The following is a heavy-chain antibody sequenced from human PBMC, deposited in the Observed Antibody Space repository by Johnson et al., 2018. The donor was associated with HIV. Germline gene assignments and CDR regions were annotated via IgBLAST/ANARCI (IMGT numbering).Heavy chain of an antibody. Sequence: VQLVESGGGVVQPGRSLRLSCAASGFTFSSYGMHWVRQAPGKGLEWVAVISYDGSNKYYADSVKGRFTISRDNSKNTLYLQMNSLRAEDTAVYYCARDRGGEDAFDIWGHGTMVTVSS. CDR2: ISYDGSNK. D-gene: IGHD3-16*01. CDR3: ARDRGGEDAFDI. CDR1: GFTFSSYG. V-gene: IGHV3-30*03. J-gene: IGHJ3*02.